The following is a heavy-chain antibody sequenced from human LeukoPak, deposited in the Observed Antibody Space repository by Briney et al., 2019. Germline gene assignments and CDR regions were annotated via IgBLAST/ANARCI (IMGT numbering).Heavy chain of an antibody. CDR1: GFTFSSYE. CDR3: ARESPNMITFGGVIASHFDY. Sequence: PGGSLRLSCAASGFTFSSYEMNWVRQAPGKGLEWVSYISSSGSTIYYADSVKGRFTISRDNAKNSLYLQMNSLRAEDMAVYYCARESPNMITFGGVIASHFDYWGQGTLVTVSS. CDR2: ISSSGSTI. D-gene: IGHD3-16*02. V-gene: IGHV3-48*03. J-gene: IGHJ4*02.